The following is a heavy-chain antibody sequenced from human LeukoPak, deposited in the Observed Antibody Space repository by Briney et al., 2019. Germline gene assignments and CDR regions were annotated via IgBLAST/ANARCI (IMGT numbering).Heavy chain of an antibody. J-gene: IGHJ5*02. CDR1: GASISSSYW. V-gene: IGHV4-4*02. CDR3: ARDRGYCSGGSCYRWFDP. D-gene: IGHD2-15*01. CDR2: IYQSGST. Sequence: SETLSLTCAVSGASISSSYWWSWVRQPPGKGLEWIGEIYQSGSTNYNPSLKSRVTISVDESQNQFSLNLSSVTAADTAVYYCARDRGYCSGGSCYRWFDPWGQGTLVTVSS.